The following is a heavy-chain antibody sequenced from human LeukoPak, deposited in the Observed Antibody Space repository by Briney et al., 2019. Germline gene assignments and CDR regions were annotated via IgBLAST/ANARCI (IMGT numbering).Heavy chain of an antibody. Sequence: PSETLSLTCAVYGGSISGYYWSWIRQPPGKGLEWIGEINHSGSTNYNPSLKSRVTISVDTSKNQFSLKLSSVTAADTAVYYCASMYSSSWYGFFDYWGQGTLVTVSS. V-gene: IGHV4-34*01. CDR3: ASMYSSSWYGFFDY. CDR2: INHSGST. CDR1: GGSISGYY. D-gene: IGHD6-13*01. J-gene: IGHJ4*02.